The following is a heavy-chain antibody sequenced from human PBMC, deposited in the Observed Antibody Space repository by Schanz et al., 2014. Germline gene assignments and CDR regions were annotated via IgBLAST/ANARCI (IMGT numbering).Heavy chain of an antibody. CDR3: ARDPNTSAWLPYFDT. J-gene: IGHJ4*02. CDR1: GFTFSSYS. D-gene: IGHD6-19*01. CDR2: ISFDGRNT. Sequence: VQLVESGGGLVQPGGSLRLSCAASGFTFSSYSMYWVRQAPGKGLEWVGFISFDGRNTGYAHSVKGRFTISRDNSKNTVYLQMNSLRTDDTAMYYCARDPNTSAWLPYFDTWGQGTLVTVSS. V-gene: IGHV3-30*01.